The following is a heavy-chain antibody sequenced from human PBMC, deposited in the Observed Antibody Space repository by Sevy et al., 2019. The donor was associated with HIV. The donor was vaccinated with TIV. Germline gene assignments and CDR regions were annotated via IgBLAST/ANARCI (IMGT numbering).Heavy chain of an antibody. Sequence: GGSLRLSCAASGFTFSSYGMHWVRQAPGKGLEWVAFIRYDGSNKYYADSVKGRFTISRDNSKITLYLQMNSLRAEDTAVYYCAKVLNGNYYYYGMDVWGQGTTFTVSS. J-gene: IGHJ6*02. CDR3: AKVLNGNYYYYGMDV. V-gene: IGHV3-30*02. CDR2: IRYDGSNK. D-gene: IGHD1-26*01. CDR1: GFTFSSYG.